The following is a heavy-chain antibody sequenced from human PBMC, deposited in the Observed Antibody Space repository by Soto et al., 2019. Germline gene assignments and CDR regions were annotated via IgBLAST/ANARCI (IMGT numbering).Heavy chain of an antibody. V-gene: IGHV3-33*01. D-gene: IGHD3-3*01. Sequence: GGSLRLSCAASGFTFSSYGMHWVRQAPGKGLEWVAVIWYDGSNKYYADSVKGRFTISRDNSKNTLYLQMNSLRAEDTAVYYCARVTEIFGVVIDAFDYWGQGTLVTVSS. CDR2: IWYDGSNK. CDR3: ARVTEIFGVVIDAFDY. CDR1: GFTFSSYG. J-gene: IGHJ4*02.